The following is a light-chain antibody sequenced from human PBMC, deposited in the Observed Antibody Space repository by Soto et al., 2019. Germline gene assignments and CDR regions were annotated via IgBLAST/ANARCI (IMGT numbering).Light chain of an antibody. J-gene: IGLJ1*01. CDR3: SSYAGGNSF. CDR1: SSDVGGYNY. V-gene: IGLV2-8*01. Sequence: QSVLAQPPSASRSPGQSVTISCTGTSSDVGGYNYVSWYQQHPGKAPKLMIYEVSKRPSGVPDRFSGSKSGNTASLTVSGLQAEDEADYYCSSYAGGNSFFGTGTKVTVL. CDR2: EVS.